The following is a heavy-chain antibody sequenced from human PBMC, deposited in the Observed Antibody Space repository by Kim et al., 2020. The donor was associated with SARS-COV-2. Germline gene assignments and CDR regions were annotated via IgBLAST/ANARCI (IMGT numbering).Heavy chain of an antibody. CDR3: AVNANDGSGVGGFEY. V-gene: IGHV3-7*01. D-gene: IGHD3-10*01. CDR2: IKQDGSEK. CDR1: GFTFSSYW. J-gene: IGHJ4*02. Sequence: GGSLRLSCAASGFTFSSYWMSWVRQAPGKGLEWVANIKQDGSEKYYVDSVNGRLTISRDNAKKSLYLQMNSLRAEDTAVYHCAVNANDGSGVGGFEYWGQGTLVTVSS.